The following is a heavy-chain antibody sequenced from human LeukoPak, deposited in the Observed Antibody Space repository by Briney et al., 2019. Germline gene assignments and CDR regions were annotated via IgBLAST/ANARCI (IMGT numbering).Heavy chain of an antibody. CDR2: ISSSSSYI. J-gene: IGHJ4*02. V-gene: IGHV3-21*01. Sequence: GGSLRLSCAASGFTFISYSMNWVRQAPGKGLECVSYISSSSSYIHYADSVKGRFTISRDNAKNSVYLQMNNLTAEDTAVYYCLRDRGYSTYDCWGQGTMVTVSS. CDR1: GFTFISYS. D-gene: IGHD6-13*01. CDR3: LRDRGYSTYDC.